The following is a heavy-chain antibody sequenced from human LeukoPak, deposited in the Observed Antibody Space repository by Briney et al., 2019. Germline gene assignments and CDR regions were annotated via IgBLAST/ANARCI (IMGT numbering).Heavy chain of an antibody. J-gene: IGHJ4*02. V-gene: IGHV4-4*02. D-gene: IGHD5-18*01. CDR1: GGSISSSNW. CDR3: AREGGYSYGYDY. CDR2: IYHSGST. Sequence: SETLSLTCAVSGGSISSSNWWSWVRQPPGKGLEWIGEIYHSGSTNYNPSLKSRVTISVDTSKNQFSLKLSSVTAADTAVYYCAREGGYSYGYDYWGQGTLVTVSS.